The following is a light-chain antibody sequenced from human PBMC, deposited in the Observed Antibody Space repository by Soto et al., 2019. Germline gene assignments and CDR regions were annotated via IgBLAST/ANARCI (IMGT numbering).Light chain of an antibody. CDR2: DAS. J-gene: IGKJ1*01. V-gene: IGKV3-15*01. Sequence: EIVMPQSPAALSVSPGERATLSCRASQSVSSNLAWYQQKPGQAPRLLIYDASTRATVIPARFSGSGSGTEFTLTISSLQSEDFAVYYCQQYNDWPPITFGQGTKVDIK. CDR1: QSVSSN. CDR3: QQYNDWPPIT.